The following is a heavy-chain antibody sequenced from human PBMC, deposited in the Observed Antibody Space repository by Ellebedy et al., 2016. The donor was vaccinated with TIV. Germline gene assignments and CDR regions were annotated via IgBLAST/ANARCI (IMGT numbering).Heavy chain of an antibody. CDR2: IIYSGRT. CDR3: ARTIAVAGTFSFDY. CDR1: GGSISNYY. J-gene: IGHJ4*02. D-gene: IGHD6-19*01. V-gene: IGHV4-59*01. Sequence: AETLSLTCTASGGSISNYYRSWIRQAPGKGLEWIGYIIYSGRTHYNPSLKSRVTISVDTSKNQFSLNLSSVTAADTAMYFCARTIAVAGTFSFDYWGQGTLVTVSS.